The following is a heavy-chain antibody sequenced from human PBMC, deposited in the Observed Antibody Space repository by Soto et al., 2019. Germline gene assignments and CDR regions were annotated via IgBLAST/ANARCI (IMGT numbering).Heavy chain of an antibody. V-gene: IGHV4-31*03. J-gene: IGHJ4*02. CDR2: IYYSGST. Sequence: QVQLQESGPGLVKPSQTLSLTCTVSGGSISTGGYYWSWIRQHPGKGLEGIGYIYYSGSTYYNPSLKSRVSISVDTSNNQFSLKLSSVTAADTAVYYCARSRGTATVDYWGQGTLVTVSS. D-gene: IGHD4-17*01. CDR1: GGSISTGGYY. CDR3: ARSRGTATVDY.